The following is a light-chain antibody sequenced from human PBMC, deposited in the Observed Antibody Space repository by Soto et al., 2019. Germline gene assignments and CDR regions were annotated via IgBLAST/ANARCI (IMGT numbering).Light chain of an antibody. CDR1: QSISSW. Sequence: DIQMTQSPSTLSASVGDRVTITCRASQSISSWLAWYQQKPGKAPKLLIYYASSLESGVPSRFNGSGSGTEFNLPISRLQPDDFATYYCQQYNSYPWTFGQGTKVEIK. CDR2: YAS. CDR3: QQYNSYPWT. V-gene: IGKV1-5*01. J-gene: IGKJ1*01.